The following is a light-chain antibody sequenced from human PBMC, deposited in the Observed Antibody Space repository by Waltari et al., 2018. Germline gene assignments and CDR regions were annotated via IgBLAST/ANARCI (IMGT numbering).Light chain of an antibody. V-gene: IGLV4-69*01. CDR1: SGHSSNV. Sequence: QLVPTQSPSASASLGASIKITCTRSSGHSSNVIAWLQQQPEKGPRFLMKVNRDGSHRKGDEIPDRFSGSSSGSERYLSISSRQSEDEADYFCQTGGHGTWVFGGGTKLTVL. CDR3: QTGGHGTWV. J-gene: IGLJ3*02. CDR2: VNRDGSH.